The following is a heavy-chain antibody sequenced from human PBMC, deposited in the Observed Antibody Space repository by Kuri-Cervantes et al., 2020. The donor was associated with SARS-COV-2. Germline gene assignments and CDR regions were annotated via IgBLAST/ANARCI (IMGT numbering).Heavy chain of an antibody. CDR1: GGTFSTDG. V-gene: IGHV1-69*04. J-gene: IGHJ6*03. Sequence: SVKVSCKASGGTFSTDGITWVRQAPGQGLEWTGTIIPVLGTTTYSQKFQGRVTITADKSTSTAYMELSSLASEDTAVYYCARVAAAAGPAGEYSFYMDVWGKGTTVTVSS. CDR2: IIPVLGTT. CDR3: ARVAAAAGPAGEYSFYMDV. D-gene: IGHD6-13*01.